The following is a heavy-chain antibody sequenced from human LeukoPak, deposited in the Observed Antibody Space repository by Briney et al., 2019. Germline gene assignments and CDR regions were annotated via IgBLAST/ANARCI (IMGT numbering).Heavy chain of an antibody. CDR3: ARAPPGYSSGWYTYFDY. CDR2: IKQDGSQK. CDR1: GVTLNSYW. Sequence: PGGSLRLSCAASGVTLNSYWMSWLRQAPGKGLEWVAIIKQDGSQKSYADSVEGRFTISRDNAKNSLYLQMNSLRAEDTAVYYCARAPPGYSSGWYTYFDYWGQGTLVTVSS. D-gene: IGHD6-19*01. J-gene: IGHJ4*02. V-gene: IGHV3-7*04.